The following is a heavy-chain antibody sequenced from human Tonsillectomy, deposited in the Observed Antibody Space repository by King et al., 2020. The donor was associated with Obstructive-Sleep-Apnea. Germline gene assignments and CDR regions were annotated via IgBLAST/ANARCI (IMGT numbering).Heavy chain of an antibody. J-gene: IGHJ4*02. CDR2: INPNSGGT. CDR1: GDTFTGYY. V-gene: IGHV1-2*04. Sequence: QLVQSGAEVKKPGASVKVSCKASGDTFTGYYMHWVRQAPGQGLEWMGWINPNSGGTNYAQKFQGWVTMTRDTSISTAYMELSRLRSDDTAVYYCARAFTSRSVVDTAMAVTVYFDYWGQGTLVTVSS. D-gene: IGHD5-18*01. CDR3: ARAFTSRSVVDTAMAVTVYFDY.